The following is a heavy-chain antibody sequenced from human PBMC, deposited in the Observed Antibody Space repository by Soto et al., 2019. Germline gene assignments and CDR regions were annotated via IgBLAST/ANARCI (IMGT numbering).Heavy chain of an antibody. CDR3: ARGDYGTGGYPFPYFDY. D-gene: IGHD2-8*02. CDR1: GYSFTGYY. J-gene: IGHJ4*02. V-gene: IGHV1-2*02. CDR2: INPDSGAK. Sequence: HEHLVQSGAEVKRPGASLKVSCKASGYSFTGYYIHWVRQATGQGPELMGWINPDSGAKNYAQNFHGRVTLASDTSMSTASMDLTSLTSDDTAVYYCARGDYGTGGYPFPYFDYWGQGTLVIGSS.